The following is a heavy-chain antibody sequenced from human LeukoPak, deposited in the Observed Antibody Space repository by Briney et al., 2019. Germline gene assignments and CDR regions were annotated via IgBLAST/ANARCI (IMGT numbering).Heavy chain of an antibody. CDR1: GFTFSSYW. V-gene: IGHV3-7*01. D-gene: IGHD2-2*01. CDR3: ARAPAAIPVGWFDP. Sequence: QSGGSLRLSCAASGFTFSSYWMSWVRQAPGKGLEWVANIKQDGSEKYYVDSVKGRFTISRDNAKNSLYLQMNSLRAEDTAVYYCARAPAAIPVGWFDPWGQGTLVTVSS. CDR2: IKQDGSEK. J-gene: IGHJ5*02.